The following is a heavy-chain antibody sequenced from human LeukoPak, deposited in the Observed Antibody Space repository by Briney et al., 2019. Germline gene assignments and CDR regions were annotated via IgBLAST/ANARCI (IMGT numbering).Heavy chain of an antibody. D-gene: IGHD5-12*01. Sequence: GGSLRLSCAASGFTFSSYSMNWVRQAPGKGLEWVSSTSSSSSYIYYADSVKGRFTISRDNAKNSLYLQMNSLRAEDTAVYYCARDLGSLRSSYWYFDLWGRGTLATVSS. CDR2: TSSSSSYI. J-gene: IGHJ2*01. CDR3: ARDLGSLRSSYWYFDL. CDR1: GFTFSSYS. V-gene: IGHV3-21*01.